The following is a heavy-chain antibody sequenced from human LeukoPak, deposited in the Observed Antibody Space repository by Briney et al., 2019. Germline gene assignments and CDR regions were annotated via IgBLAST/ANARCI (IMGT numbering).Heavy chain of an antibody. CDR3: ARLSSRAAAGYYYYYMDV. J-gene: IGHJ6*03. V-gene: IGHV4-4*02. CDR1: GGSISSSNW. D-gene: IGHD6-13*01. CDR2: IYHSGST. Sequence: PSETLSLTCALSGGSISSSNWWSWVRQPPGKGLEWIGEIYHSGSTNYNPSLKSRVTISVDTSKNQFSLKLSSVTAADTAVYYCARLSSRAAAGYYYYYMDVWGKGTTVTISS.